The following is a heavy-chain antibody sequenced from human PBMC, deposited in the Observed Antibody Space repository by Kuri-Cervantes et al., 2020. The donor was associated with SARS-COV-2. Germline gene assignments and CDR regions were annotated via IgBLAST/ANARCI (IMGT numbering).Heavy chain of an antibody. Sequence: GESLKLSCAASGFSLSDYWMSWVRQAPGKGLEWVANIEQGGSEVHYVDSVKDRFTISKDGAQNSLYLQMKNLRAGDTAVYFCARNRFLGLGPSHLDVWGQGTPVTVSS. D-gene: IGHD3-16*02. CDR3: ARNRFLGLGPSHLDV. CDR2: IEQGGSEV. J-gene: IGHJ6*02. CDR1: GFSLSDYW. V-gene: IGHV3-7*03.